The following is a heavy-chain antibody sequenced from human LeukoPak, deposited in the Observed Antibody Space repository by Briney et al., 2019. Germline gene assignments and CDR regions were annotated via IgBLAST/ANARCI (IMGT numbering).Heavy chain of an antibody. CDR2: TYPGDSDT. CDR1: GYTFTDYW. Sequence: GGSLRLSCKGSGYTFTDYWIAWVRQMPGKGLERMGFTYPGDSDTSYSPSFQGQVTISGDKSIDIAYLQWGSLKASDTAMYYCLSVSGGNLPDYWGQGTLVTVSS. V-gene: IGHV5-51*01. D-gene: IGHD4-23*01. J-gene: IGHJ4*02. CDR3: LSVSGGNLPDY.